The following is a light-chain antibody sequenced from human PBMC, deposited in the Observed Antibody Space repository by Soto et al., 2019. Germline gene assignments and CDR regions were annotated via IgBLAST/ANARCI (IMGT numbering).Light chain of an antibody. CDR2: WAS. V-gene: IGKV4-1*01. CDR1: HTAFSSANNKNF. CDR3: QQYHSDPIT. Sequence: DIVMTQAPDYLDLSLGQRATINCKSRHTAFSSANNKNFLAWFKQTXGQPPKXXSYWASTRESGVPDRFSGSGSGTDFTLTISSLQAEDVAVYYCQQYHSDPITFGQGTRLEIK. J-gene: IGKJ5*01.